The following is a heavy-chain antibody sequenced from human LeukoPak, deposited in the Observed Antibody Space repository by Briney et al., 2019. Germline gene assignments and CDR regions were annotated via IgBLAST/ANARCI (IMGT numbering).Heavy chain of an antibody. CDR1: GGSISSYY. Sequence: KSSETPSLTCTVSGGSISSYYWSWIRQPPGKGLEWIGYIYYSGSTNYNPSLKSRVTISVDTSKNQFSLKLSSVTAADTAVYYCARGGPLLYDSSGLALWGQGTLVTVSS. CDR2: IYYSGST. V-gene: IGHV4-59*01. J-gene: IGHJ4*02. CDR3: ARGGPLLYDSSGLAL. D-gene: IGHD3-22*01.